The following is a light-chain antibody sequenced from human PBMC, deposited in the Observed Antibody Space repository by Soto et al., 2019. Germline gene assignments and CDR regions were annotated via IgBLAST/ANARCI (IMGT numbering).Light chain of an antibody. J-gene: IGKJ2*01. CDR3: QQSQNIPYT. V-gene: IGKV1-39*01. Sequence: DIQMTQSPSSLSASVGDRVMITCRASQSITGYLNWYQQKPGKAPKLLIYAASNLQSGIPSRFSGSGSGTDFTLTISSLQPEDFATYFCQQSQNIPYTFVQGTKLEIK. CDR2: AAS. CDR1: QSITGY.